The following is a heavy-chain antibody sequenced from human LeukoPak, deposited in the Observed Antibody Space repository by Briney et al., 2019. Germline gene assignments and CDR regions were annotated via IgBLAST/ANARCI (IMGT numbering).Heavy chain of an antibody. D-gene: IGHD6-13*01. CDR1: GGSFSGYY. V-gene: IGHV4-34*01. J-gene: IGHJ6*02. Sequence: PSETLSLTCAVYGGSFSGYYWSWISQPPGKGLEWIGEINHRGSTNYNPSLKSRVTISVDTSKNQFSLKLSSVTAADTAVYYCARVTYSSSWYEFYYYYGMDVWGQGTTVTVSS. CDR3: ARVTYSSSWYEFYYYYGMDV. CDR2: INHRGST.